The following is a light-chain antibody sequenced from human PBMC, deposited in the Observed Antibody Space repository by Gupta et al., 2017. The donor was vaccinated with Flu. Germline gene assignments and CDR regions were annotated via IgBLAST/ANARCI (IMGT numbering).Light chain of an antibody. CDR2: DDH. CDR1: KIGTES. J-gene: IGLJ3*02. Sequence: PGKTATIACGADKIGTESVHWYQQRPAQPPVLVVYDDHYRPAGIPERFSGSNSGNTATLTISGVEAGEEADYYCQGWESSGNWVFGGGTKLTVL. V-gene: IGLV3-21*03. CDR3: QGWESSGNWV.